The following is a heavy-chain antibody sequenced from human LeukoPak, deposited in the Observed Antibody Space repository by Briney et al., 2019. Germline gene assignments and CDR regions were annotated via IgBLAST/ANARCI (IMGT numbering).Heavy chain of an antibody. J-gene: IGHJ4*02. CDR2: ISYDGSIK. CDR1: GFTFSNYA. Sequence: GGSLRLSCAASGFTFSNYALHWVRQAPGKGLEWVAVISYDGSIKYYADSVKGRFTITRDNSKNTLYLQMNSLRAEDTAVYYCAKGEWLSLKFDYWGQGTLVSVSS. CDR3: AKGEWLSLKFDY. D-gene: IGHD3-3*01. V-gene: IGHV3-30-3*01.